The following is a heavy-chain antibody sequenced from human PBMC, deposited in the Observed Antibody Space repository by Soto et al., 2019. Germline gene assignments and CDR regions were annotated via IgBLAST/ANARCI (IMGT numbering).Heavy chain of an antibody. Sequence: GASVKVSCKASGGTFSSYTISWVRQAPGQGLEWMGRIIPILGIANYAQKFQGRVTITADKSTSTAYMELSSLRSEDTAVYYCARDTSYCSGGRCSHPPGYWGQGTLVTVSS. CDR2: IIPILGIA. V-gene: IGHV1-69*04. J-gene: IGHJ4*02. CDR1: GGTFSSYT. CDR3: ARDTSYCSGGRCSHPPGY. D-gene: IGHD2-15*01.